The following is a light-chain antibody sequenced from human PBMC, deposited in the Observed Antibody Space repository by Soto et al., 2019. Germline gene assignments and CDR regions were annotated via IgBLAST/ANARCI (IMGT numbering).Light chain of an antibody. CDR1: TSNVGSYNF. CDR2: EGN. Sequence: QSALTQAASVSGSPGQSITISCTGTTSNVGSYNFVSWYQHHPGKGPKLIIYEGNKRPSGVSDRFSGSKSGNTAFLTISGLQAEDEADYSCCAYGGSSTYVVFGGGTKLTVL. CDR3: CAYGGSSTYVV. V-gene: IGLV2-23*01. J-gene: IGLJ2*01.